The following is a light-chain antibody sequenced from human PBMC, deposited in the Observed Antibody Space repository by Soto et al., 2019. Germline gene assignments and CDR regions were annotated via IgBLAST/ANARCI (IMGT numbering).Light chain of an antibody. CDR1: SSDVGGYKY. Sequence: QSALTQPPSASGSPGQSVTISCTGTSSDVGGYKYVSWYQQHPGKAPKLMIYEVSKRPSGVPDRFSGSKSGNTASLTVSGLQAEDAADYYCSSFAGSNNLLFGGGTKVTVL. CDR3: SSFAGSNNLL. CDR2: EVS. V-gene: IGLV2-8*01. J-gene: IGLJ2*01.